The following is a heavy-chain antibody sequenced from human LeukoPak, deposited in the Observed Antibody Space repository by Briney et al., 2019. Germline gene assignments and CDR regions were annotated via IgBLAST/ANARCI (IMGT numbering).Heavy chain of an antibody. D-gene: IGHD3/OR15-3a*01. CDR2: IRSKTDGGTA. CDR1: ELTFSNAW. CDR3: STWTDLYDY. V-gene: IGHV3-15*01. J-gene: IGHJ4*02. Sequence: GGSLRLSCITSELTFSNAWMSWVRQAPGKGLDWVGRIRSKTDGGTADHAASVRGRFTISRDDSKNMLYLQMNSLKTEDTAVYYCSTWTDLYDYWGQGTLVTVSS.